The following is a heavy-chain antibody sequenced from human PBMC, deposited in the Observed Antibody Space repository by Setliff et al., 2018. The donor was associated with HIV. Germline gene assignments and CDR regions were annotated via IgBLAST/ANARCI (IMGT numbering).Heavy chain of an antibody. J-gene: IGHJ3*02. CDR1: GFTFDDYA. CDR2: ISWNSGSI. D-gene: IGHD5-12*01. CDR3: AKGLTEMATMGDAFDI. Sequence: GGSLRLSCAASGFTFDDYAMHWVRQAPGKGLEWVSGISWNSGSIGYADSVKGRFTISRDNAKNSLYLQMNSLRAEDTALYYCAKGLTEMATMGDAFDI. V-gene: IGHV3-9*01.